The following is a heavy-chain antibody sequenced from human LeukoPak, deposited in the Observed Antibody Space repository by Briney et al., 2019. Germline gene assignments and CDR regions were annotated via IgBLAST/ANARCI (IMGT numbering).Heavy chain of an antibody. Sequence: ASVKVSCKTSGYTFTNYGITWVRQAPGQGLEWVVWISANNGETNYAQKVQGRVTVTTDTSTSTAYMELRSLRSDDTAVYYCARDEGISGTTFDYWGQGTLVTVSS. CDR1: GYTFTNYG. J-gene: IGHJ4*02. D-gene: IGHD1-7*01. CDR2: ISANNGET. CDR3: ARDEGISGTTFDY. V-gene: IGHV1-18*01.